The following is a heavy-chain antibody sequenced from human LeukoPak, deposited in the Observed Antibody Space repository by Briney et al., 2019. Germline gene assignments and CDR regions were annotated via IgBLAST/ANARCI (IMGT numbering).Heavy chain of an antibody. CDR3: ARRGYYDSSGELDV. D-gene: IGHD3-22*01. Sequence: ASVTVSCKASGYTFTSYGISWVRQAPGQGLEWMGWISAYNGNTNYAQKLQGRVTMTTDTSTSTAYMELRSLRSDDTAVYYCARRGYYDSSGELDVWGQGTTVTVSS. CDR2: ISAYNGNT. J-gene: IGHJ6*02. CDR1: GYTFTSYG. V-gene: IGHV1-18*01.